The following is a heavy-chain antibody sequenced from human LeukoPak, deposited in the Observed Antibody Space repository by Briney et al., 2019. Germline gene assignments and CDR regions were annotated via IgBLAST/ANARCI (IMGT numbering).Heavy chain of an antibody. Sequence: GGSLRLSCAASGFSFSRYWMSWVRQAPGKGLEWVANIKQDGSEKNYVESVKGRFTISRDNAKNSLYLQMASLRAEDTAVYYCARTSVAAAISPYYFDYWGQGTLVTVSS. V-gene: IGHV3-7*01. D-gene: IGHD2-2*02. CDR3: ARTSVAAAISPYYFDY. J-gene: IGHJ4*02. CDR2: IKQDGSEK. CDR1: GFSFSRYW.